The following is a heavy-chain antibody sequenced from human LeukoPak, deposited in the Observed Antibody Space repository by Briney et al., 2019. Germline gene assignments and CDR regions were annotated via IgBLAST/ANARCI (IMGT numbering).Heavy chain of an antibody. D-gene: IGHD3-10*01. CDR3: ARGGEYGSGSYSFDY. V-gene: IGHV4-34*01. CDR1: GGSFSGYY. Sequence: PSETLSLTCAVYGGSFSGYYWSWIRQPPGKGLEWIGEINHSGSTNYNPSLKSRVTISVDTSKNQFSLKLSSVTAAETAVYYCARGGEYGSGSYSFDYWGQGTLVTVSS. CDR2: INHSGST. J-gene: IGHJ4*02.